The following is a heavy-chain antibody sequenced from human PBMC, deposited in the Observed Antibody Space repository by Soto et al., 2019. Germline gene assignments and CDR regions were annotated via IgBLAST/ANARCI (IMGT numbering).Heavy chain of an antibody. CDR3: ARGPTTYYYDSSGYYDAYYYGMDV. Sequence: QVQLVQSGAEVKKPGASVKVSCKASGYTFTSYDINWVRQATGQGLEWMGWMNPNSGNTGYAQKFQGRVTMTRNTSISTAYMGLSSLRSEDTAVYYCARGPTTYYYDSSGYYDAYYYGMDVWGQGTTVTVSS. CDR1: GYTFTSYD. V-gene: IGHV1-8*01. CDR2: MNPNSGNT. D-gene: IGHD3-22*01. J-gene: IGHJ6*02.